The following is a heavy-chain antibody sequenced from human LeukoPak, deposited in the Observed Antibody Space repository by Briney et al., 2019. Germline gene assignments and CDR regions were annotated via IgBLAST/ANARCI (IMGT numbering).Heavy chain of an antibody. J-gene: IGHJ4*02. CDR3: AKGSHYDFWSGYYTRAPRDHNAIDY. CDR2: ISGSGDTT. Sequence: GGSLRLSCAASGFTFSTYAMSWVRQAPGEGLEWVSAISGSGDTTYYADSVKGRFTISRDNSKNTLYLQMNSLRAEDTAVYYCAKGSHYDFWSGYYTRAPRDHNAIDYWGQGTLVTVSS. CDR1: GFTFSTYA. V-gene: IGHV3-23*01. D-gene: IGHD3-3*01.